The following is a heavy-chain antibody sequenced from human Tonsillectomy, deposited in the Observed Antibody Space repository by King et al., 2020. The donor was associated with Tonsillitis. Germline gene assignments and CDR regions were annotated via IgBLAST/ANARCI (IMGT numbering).Heavy chain of an antibody. D-gene: IGHD5-24*01. V-gene: IGHV3-33*01. CDR2: IWHDGSTK. Sequence: LVESGGGVVQPGRSLRLSCAASGFTFSNYGMHWVRQAPGKGLEWVALIWHDGSTKYYADSVKGRFTISRDNSKNTLYLQMNSLRAEDTAVYYCATYNKDNWFDPWGQGTLVTVSS. CDR3: ATYNKDNWFDP. CDR1: GFTFSNYG. J-gene: IGHJ5*02.